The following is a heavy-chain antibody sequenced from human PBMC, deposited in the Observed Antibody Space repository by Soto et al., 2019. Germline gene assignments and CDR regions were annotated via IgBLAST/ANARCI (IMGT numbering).Heavy chain of an antibody. V-gene: IGHV4-30-4*01. CDR1: GGSISSGDYY. CDR3: ARENVLRFLEWLPTFDY. D-gene: IGHD3-3*01. Sequence: QVQLQESGPGLVKPSQTLSLTCTVSGGSISSGDYYWSWIRQPPGKGLEWIGYIYYSGSTYYNPSLKSRVTISVDTSKNQFSLKLSSVTAADTAVYYCARENVLRFLEWLPTFDYWGQGTLVTVSS. J-gene: IGHJ4*02. CDR2: IYYSGST.